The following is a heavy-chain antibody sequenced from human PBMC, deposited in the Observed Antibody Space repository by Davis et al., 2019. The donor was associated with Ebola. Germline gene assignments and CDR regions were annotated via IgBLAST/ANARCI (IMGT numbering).Heavy chain of an antibody. CDR2: MNPNSGNT. CDR1: GGTFSRYA. CDR3: ARVGCSGGSCPFY. Sequence: ASVKVSCKASGGTFSRYAINWVRQATGQGLEWMGWMNPNSGNTGYAQKFQGRVTMTRNTSISTAYMELSSLRSEDTAVYYCARVGCSGGSCPFYWGQGTLVTVSS. D-gene: IGHD2-15*01. V-gene: IGHV1-8*01. J-gene: IGHJ4*02.